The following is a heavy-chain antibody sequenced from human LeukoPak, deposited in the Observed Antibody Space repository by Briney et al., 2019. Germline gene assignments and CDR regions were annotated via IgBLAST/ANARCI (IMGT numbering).Heavy chain of an antibody. CDR3: ARDLDSSSWELGRNAFDI. V-gene: IGHV4-30-4*01. CDR1: GGSISSGDYY. J-gene: IGHJ3*02. Sequence: SETLSLTCTVSGGSISSGDYYWSWIRQPPGQGLEWIGYISLSGGTYYNPSLKRRATISLDTSRNQFSLKLSSVGAADTAVYYCARDLDSSSWELGRNAFDIWGQGTMVTVSS. D-gene: IGHD6-13*01. CDR2: ISLSGGT.